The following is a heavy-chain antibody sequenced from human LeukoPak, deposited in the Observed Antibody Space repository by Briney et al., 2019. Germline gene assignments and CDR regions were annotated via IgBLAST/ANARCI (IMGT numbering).Heavy chain of an antibody. Sequence: GGSLRLSCAASGFTFSSYAMSWVRQAPGKGLEWVSAISGSGGSTYYADSVKGRFTISRDNSKNTLYLQMNSLRAEDTAVYYCAKDTPIRYSSGWYYFGYWGQGILVTVSS. CDR3: AKDTPIRYSSGWYYFGY. CDR1: GFTFSSYA. CDR2: ISGSGGST. D-gene: IGHD6-19*01. V-gene: IGHV3-23*01. J-gene: IGHJ4*02.